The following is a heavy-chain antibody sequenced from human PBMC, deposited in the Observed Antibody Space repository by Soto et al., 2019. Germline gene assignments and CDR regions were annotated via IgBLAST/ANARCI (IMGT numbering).Heavy chain of an antibody. J-gene: IGHJ4*02. CDR3: ARRVVLAATFDR. V-gene: IGHV4-59*01. D-gene: IGHD2-15*01. Sequence: SETLSLTCTVSGSSISGYYWSWIRQPPGAGLEWIGYIYNSGTTYYNPSLESRVTISVDTSKNQFSLKLRSVTAADTAVYYCARRVVLAATFDRWGQGTLVTVSS. CDR1: GSSISGYY. CDR2: IYNSGTT.